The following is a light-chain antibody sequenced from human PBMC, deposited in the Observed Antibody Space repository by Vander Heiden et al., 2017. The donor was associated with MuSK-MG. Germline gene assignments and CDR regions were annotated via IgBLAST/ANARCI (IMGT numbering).Light chain of an antibody. J-gene: IGLJ3*02. Sequence: QSALTQPASVSGSPGQSITISCTGTSSDVGSSNLVSWYQPPPGQAPKLLIYEVNKRPSGVSNRFSASKSGNTASLTISGLHAEDEADYYCCAYAGRSIFWVFGGGTKLTVL. V-gene: IGLV2-23*02. CDR3: CAYAGRSIFWV. CDR1: SSDVGSSNL. CDR2: EVN.